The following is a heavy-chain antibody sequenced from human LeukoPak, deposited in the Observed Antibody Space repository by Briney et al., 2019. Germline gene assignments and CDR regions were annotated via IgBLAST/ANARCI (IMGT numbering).Heavy chain of an antibody. Sequence: SETLSLTCTVSGGSVRRGNYYWTWIRQPAGSGLEWIGRIYTSGTTDYNPSLRTRVTISVDASRNQFSLILSSVTAADTAVYYCARWSGSVTARNYYYYMDVWGEGTTVTVSS. CDR1: GGSVRRGNYY. J-gene: IGHJ6*03. V-gene: IGHV4-61*02. D-gene: IGHD6-6*01. CDR3: ARWSGSVTARNYYYYMDV. CDR2: IYTSGTT.